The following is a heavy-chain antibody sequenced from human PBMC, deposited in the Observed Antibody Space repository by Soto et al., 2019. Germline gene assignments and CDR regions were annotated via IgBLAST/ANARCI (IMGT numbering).Heavy chain of an antibody. CDR2: LYWDDDK. V-gene: IGHV2-5*02. J-gene: IGHJ6*03. D-gene: IGHD2-15*01. CDR1: GFSLNTTGVG. Sequence: QITLKESGPTLVKPTQTLTLTCTFSGFSLNTTGVGVGWIRQPPGKALEWLAFLYWDDDKRYSASLKSRLTSPKDTSKNQVVLTMTNMDPVDTGTYYCAHCPRCCSGAGCYYYYYRDVWGKGTTVTVS. CDR3: AHCPRCCSGAGCYYYYYRDV.